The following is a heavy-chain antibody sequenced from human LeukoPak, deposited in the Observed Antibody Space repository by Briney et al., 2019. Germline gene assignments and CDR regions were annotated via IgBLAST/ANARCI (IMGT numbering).Heavy chain of an antibody. CDR2: ISAYNGNT. V-gene: IGHV1-18*01. D-gene: IGHD6-19*01. CDR1: GYTFTSYG. CDR3: ARDHNSVSAGTFDY. Sequence: GASVKVSCKASGYTFTSYGISWVRQAPGQGVEGRGWISAYNGNTNYAQKLQGRVTMTTDTSTSTAYMELRSLRSDDTAVYYCARDHNSVSAGTFDYWGQGTLVTVSS. J-gene: IGHJ4*02.